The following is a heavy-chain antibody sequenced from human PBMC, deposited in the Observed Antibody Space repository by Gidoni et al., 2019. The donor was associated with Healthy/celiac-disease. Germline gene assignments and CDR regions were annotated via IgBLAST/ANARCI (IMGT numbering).Heavy chain of an antibody. D-gene: IGHD6-19*01. CDR3: ARGHGQWLDKAYWYFDR. V-gene: IGHV4-34*01. CDR1: GGSFCAYY. Sequence: QVQLQQWGAGLLKPSETLSLPCALYGGSFCAYYWSGIRQPPGKGLEWIGESSHSVSTNYNPSLKSRVTISVDTSKNQFSLKLCSVTAADTAVDYCARGHGQWLDKAYWYFDRWGRGTLVTVSS. J-gene: IGHJ2*01. CDR2: SSHSVST.